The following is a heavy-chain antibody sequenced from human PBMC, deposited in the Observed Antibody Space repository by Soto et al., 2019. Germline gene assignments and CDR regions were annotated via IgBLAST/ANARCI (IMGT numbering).Heavy chain of an antibody. D-gene: IGHD3-9*01. CDR3: ARLEGLATISYYFDY. J-gene: IGHJ4*02. V-gene: IGHV4-39*01. Sequence: QLQLQESGPGLVKPSETLSLTCTVSGGSISSSSYYWGWIRQPPGKGLEWIGRIYYSGLTYYNPSLKSRVTMSVDKSKNQFSLKLSSLTAADTAVYYCARLEGLATISYYFDYWGQGTLVTVSS. CDR1: GGSISSSSYY. CDR2: IYYSGLT.